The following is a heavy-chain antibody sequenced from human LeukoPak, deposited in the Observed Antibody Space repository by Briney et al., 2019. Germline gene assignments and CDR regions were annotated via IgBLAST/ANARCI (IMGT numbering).Heavy chain of an antibody. CDR2: IYPSGNI. CDR3: AENLLGSESFSWYFDL. D-gene: IGHD1-26*01. CDR1: GFTFSNNY. Sequence: GGSLRLSCAASGFTFSNNYLSWVRQAPGKGLEWVSLIYPSGNIYYTDSVKGRFTISRDNYKNTVYLQMNTLRAEDTAVYYCAENLLGSESFSWYFDLWGRGTLVTVSS. V-gene: IGHV3-53*01. J-gene: IGHJ2*01.